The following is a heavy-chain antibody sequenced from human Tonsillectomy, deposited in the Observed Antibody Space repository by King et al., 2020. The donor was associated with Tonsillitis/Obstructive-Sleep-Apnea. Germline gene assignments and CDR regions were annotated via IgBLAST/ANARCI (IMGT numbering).Heavy chain of an antibody. CDR3: AGVGRGGSSCHYFDY. CDR2: INWNGGST. CDR1: GFTLDDYG. Sequence: VQLVESGGGVVRPGGSLRLSCAASGFTLDDYGMSWVRQAPGKGLEWGSCINWNGGSTGDADSVKGRFTISRDNAKNSLYLQMNSLRAEDTALYYCAGVGRGGSSCHYFDYWGQGTLVTVSS. D-gene: IGHD6-13*01. J-gene: IGHJ4*02. V-gene: IGHV3-20*04.